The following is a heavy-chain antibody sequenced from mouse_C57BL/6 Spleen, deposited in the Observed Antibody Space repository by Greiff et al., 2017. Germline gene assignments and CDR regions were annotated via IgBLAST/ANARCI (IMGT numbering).Heavy chain of an antibody. CDR1: GYTFTDYY. Sequence: QVQLQQSGAELVRPGASVKLSCKASGYTFTDYYINWVKQRPGQGLEWIARIYPGSGNTYYNEKFKGKATLTAEKSSSTAYMQLSSLTSEDSAVYFCARSRYGPFYFDYWGQGTTLTVSS. V-gene: IGHV1-76*01. D-gene: IGHD2-10*02. CDR3: ARSRYGPFYFDY. CDR2: IYPGSGNT. J-gene: IGHJ2*01.